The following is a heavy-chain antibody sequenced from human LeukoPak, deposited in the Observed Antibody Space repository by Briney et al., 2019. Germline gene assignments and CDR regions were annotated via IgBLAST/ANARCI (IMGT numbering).Heavy chain of an antibody. D-gene: IGHD6-19*01. CDR3: ARQLPYSSGWYRPSGDWFDP. V-gene: IGHV4-34*01. Sequence: SETLSLTCAVYGGSFSGYYWSWIRQPPGKGLEWIGEINHSGSTNYNPSLKSRVTISVDTSKNQFSLKLSSVTAADTAVYYCARQLPYSSGWYRPSGDWFDPWGQGTLVTVPS. J-gene: IGHJ5*02. CDR1: GGSFSGYY. CDR2: INHSGST.